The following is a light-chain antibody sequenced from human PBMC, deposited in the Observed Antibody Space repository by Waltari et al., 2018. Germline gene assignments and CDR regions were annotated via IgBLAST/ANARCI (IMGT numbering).Light chain of an antibody. CDR3: CSYAGRYKLI. CDR2: DVT. V-gene: IGLV2-11*01. CDR1: SIDFGGYDW. J-gene: IGLJ2*01. Sequence: QSVLTPPRSVSRSPGQSVTISCTGTSIDFGGYDWFPWYQQYPGKAPKLILYDVTKRPSGVPDRVSGSKSGNTASLTISGLQADDEADYYCCSYAGRYKLIFGGGSTLTVL.